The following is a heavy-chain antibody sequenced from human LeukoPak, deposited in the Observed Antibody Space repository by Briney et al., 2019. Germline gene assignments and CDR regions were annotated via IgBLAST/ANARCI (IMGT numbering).Heavy chain of an antibody. D-gene: IGHD3-3*01. CDR1: GLTFSNYG. V-gene: IGHV3-15*01. Sequence: GGSLRLSCAAAGLTFSNYGMHWVRQAPGKGLEWVGRIRSKTDGGTTDYAVSVQGRFTISRDDSKNTLYLQMSSLKTEDTAVYYCAKHIYGVVSIQQWGQGTLVTVSS. J-gene: IGHJ1*01. CDR2: IRSKTDGGTT. CDR3: AKHIYGVVSIQQ.